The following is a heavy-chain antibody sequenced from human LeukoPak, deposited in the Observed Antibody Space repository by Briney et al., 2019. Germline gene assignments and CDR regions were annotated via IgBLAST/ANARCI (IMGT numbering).Heavy chain of an antibody. J-gene: IGHJ6*02. D-gene: IGHD6-19*01. V-gene: IGHV1-69*01. Sequence: SVKVSCKASGGTFSSYAISWVRQAPGQELEWMGGIIPIFGTANYAQKFQGRVTITADESTSTAYMELSSLRSEDTAVYYCARSLTGYSSGWFNYYYYGMDVWGQGTTVTVSS. CDR3: ARSLTGYSSGWFNYYYYGMDV. CDR2: IIPIFGTA. CDR1: GGTFSSYA.